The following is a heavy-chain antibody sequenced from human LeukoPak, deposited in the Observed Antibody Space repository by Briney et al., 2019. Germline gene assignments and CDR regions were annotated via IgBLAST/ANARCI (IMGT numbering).Heavy chain of an antibody. Sequence: ASVKVSCKASGYTFTSYGISWVRQAPGQGLEWMGWISAYNGNTNYAQKLQGRVTMTTDTSTSTAYMELRSLRSDDTAVYYCARDGGYYDSSDPFDYWGQGTLDTVSS. CDR1: GYTFTSYG. CDR3: ARDGGYYDSSDPFDY. V-gene: IGHV1-18*01. J-gene: IGHJ4*02. CDR2: ISAYNGNT. D-gene: IGHD3-22*01.